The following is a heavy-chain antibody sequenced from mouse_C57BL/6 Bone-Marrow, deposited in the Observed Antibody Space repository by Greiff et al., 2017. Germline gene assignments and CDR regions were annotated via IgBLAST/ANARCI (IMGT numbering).Heavy chain of an antibody. CDR2: IYPGNSDT. V-gene: IGHV1-5*01. D-gene: IGHD1-1*01. CDR1: GYTFTSYW. Sequence: EVQLQQSGTVLARPGASVKMSCKTSGYTFTSYWMHWVKQRPGQGLEWIGAIYPGNSDTSYNQKFKGKAKLTAVTSASTAYMELSSLTNEDSAVYYCTRYIYPLEYFDVWGTGTTVTVSS. CDR3: TRYIYPLEYFDV. J-gene: IGHJ1*03.